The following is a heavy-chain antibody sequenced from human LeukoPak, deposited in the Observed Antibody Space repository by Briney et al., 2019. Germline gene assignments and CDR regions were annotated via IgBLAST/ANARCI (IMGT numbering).Heavy chain of an antibody. J-gene: IGHJ4*02. Sequence: GASVKVSCKASGFAFNIYDINWVRQATGQGLEWMGWMNPDSGNTGFAQKFQGRVTMTRNTSITTAYMELSSLRSEDTAVYYCAVHLPGDYLDRRGKGTLVTVSS. CDR1: GFAFNIYD. V-gene: IGHV1-8*01. CDR2: MNPDSGNT. CDR3: AVHLPGDYLDR.